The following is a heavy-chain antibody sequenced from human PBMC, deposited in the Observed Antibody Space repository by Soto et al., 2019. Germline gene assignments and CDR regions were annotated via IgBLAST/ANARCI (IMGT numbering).Heavy chain of an antibody. CDR2: INPTGSMT. D-gene: IGHD5-12*01. V-gene: IGHV1-46*01. J-gene: IGHJ3*02. Sequence: QVQLVQSGAEVKKPGASGKVSCKASGYSFITSYHMHWVRQAPGQGLEWMGIINPTGSMTRYSQKFQGRLTMTRDTSTATDYMELSNLTSEDTAVYFCARDTGYDHDAFDIWGQGTRVTVSS. CDR1: GYSFITSYH. CDR3: ARDTGYDHDAFDI.